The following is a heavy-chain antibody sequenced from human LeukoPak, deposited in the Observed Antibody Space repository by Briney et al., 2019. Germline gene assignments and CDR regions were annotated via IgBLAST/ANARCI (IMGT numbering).Heavy chain of an antibody. J-gene: IGHJ3*01. Sequence: GGSLRLSCAVSGFTFSGFWMSWSRQAPGKGLEWVASINSDGSEGYYADVVKGRFTISRDNAKNSLYLQINSLRAEATAVYYCARSSYSSSSSVWGQGTMVTVSS. V-gene: IGHV3-7*03. CDR1: GFTFSGFW. CDR2: INSDGSEG. CDR3: ARSSYSSSSSV. D-gene: IGHD6-6*01.